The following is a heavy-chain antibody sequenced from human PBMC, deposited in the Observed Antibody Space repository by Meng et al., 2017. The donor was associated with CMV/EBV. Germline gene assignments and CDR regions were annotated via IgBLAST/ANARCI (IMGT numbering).Heavy chain of an antibody. CDR2: ISSRGSTI. CDR1: GFTSSSYE. D-gene: IGHD3-3*01. V-gene: IGHV3-48*03. J-gene: IGHJ6*02. Sequence: RGSLRLSGAASGFTSSSYERNGVRQAPGKGLEGVSYISSRGSTIYYADSVKGRFTISRDNAKNSLYLQINSLRAEDRAVYYLARVNYYDFWSGYIAANYYYYGMDVWGQGTTVTVSS. CDR3: ARVNYYDFWSGYIAANYYYYGMDV.